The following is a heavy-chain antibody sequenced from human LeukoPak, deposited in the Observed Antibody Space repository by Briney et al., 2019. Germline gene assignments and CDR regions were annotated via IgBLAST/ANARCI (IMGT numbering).Heavy chain of an antibody. V-gene: IGHV1-2*04. D-gene: IGHD6-13*01. CDR2: INPNSGGT. CDR3: AREVAAAGRNYGMDV. Sequence: ASVKVSCKASGYTFTGYYMHWVRQAPGQGLEWMGWINPNSGGTNYAQKFQGWVAMTRDTSISTAYMELSRLRSDDTAVYYCAREVAAAGRNYGMDVWGQGTTVTVSS. J-gene: IGHJ6*02. CDR1: GYTFTGYY.